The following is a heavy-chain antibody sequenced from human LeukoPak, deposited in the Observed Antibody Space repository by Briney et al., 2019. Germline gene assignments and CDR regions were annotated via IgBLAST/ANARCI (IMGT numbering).Heavy chain of an antibody. CDR1: GFDIRNYY. V-gene: IGHV3-7*04. CDR3: AWDGSGTDFSLDH. J-gene: IGHJ4*02. D-gene: IGHD3-10*01. CDR2: IRHDGSNV. Sequence: GGSLRLSCEASGFDIRNYYMSWVRQAPGKGLQWVGDIRHDGSNVYNVDLVRGRFTISRDNAKNSLFLQMNSLKDEDTAVYYCAWDGSGTDFSLDHWGQGTLVTVSS.